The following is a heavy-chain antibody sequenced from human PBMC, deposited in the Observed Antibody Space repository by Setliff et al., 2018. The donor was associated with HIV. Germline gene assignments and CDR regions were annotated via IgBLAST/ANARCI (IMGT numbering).Heavy chain of an antibody. Sequence: PGGSLRLSCAAAGFTFSNAWMTWVRQAPGKGLEWVARIRNKKNGGTTYYAAPVEGRFTISRDDSKNTLSQQMNSLKTEDTAIYYCTTDLGSGRFSWNNNWGQGTLVTVSS. V-gene: IGHV3-15*01. CDR1: GFTFSNAW. CDR2: IRNKKNGGTT. J-gene: IGHJ4*02. CDR3: TTDLGSGRFSWNNN. D-gene: IGHD1-26*01.